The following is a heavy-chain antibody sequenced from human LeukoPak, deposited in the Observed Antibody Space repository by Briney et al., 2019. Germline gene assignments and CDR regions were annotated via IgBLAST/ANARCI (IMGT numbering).Heavy chain of an antibody. Sequence: GGSLRLSCAASGFTFSSYSMNWVRQAPGKGLEWVSYISSSSSTIYYADSVKGRFTISRDNAKNSLYLQMNSLRAEDTAVYYCLVEVITLEGYYYGMDVWGQGTTVTVSS. D-gene: IGHD3-22*01. CDR3: LVEVITLEGYYYGMDV. V-gene: IGHV3-48*04. CDR1: GFTFSSYS. J-gene: IGHJ6*02. CDR2: ISSSSSTI.